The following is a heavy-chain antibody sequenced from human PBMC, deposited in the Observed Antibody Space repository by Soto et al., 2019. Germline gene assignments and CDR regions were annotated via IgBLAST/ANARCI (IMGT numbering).Heavy chain of an antibody. V-gene: IGHV6-1*01. D-gene: IGHD6-19*01. CDR1: GDSVSSNSAA. CDR2: TYYRSKWYN. J-gene: IGHJ5*02. Sequence: SQTLSLTCALSGDSVSSNSAAWNWIRQSPSRGLEWLGRTYYRSKWYNDYAVSVKSRITINPDTSKSQFSLQLNSVTPEDTAVYYCARDRGSNGWYPQNWFDPWGQGTLVTVSS. CDR3: ARDRGSNGWYPQNWFDP.